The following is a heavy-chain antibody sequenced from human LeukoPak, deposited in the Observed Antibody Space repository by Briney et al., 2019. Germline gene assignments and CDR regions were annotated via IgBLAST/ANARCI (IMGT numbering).Heavy chain of an antibody. V-gene: IGHV4-38-2*02. CDR1: GYSISSGYY. Sequence: PSETLSLTCTVSGYSISSGYYWGWIRQPPGKGLEWIGSIYHSGSTYYNPSLKSRVTISVDTSKNQFSLKLSSVTAADTAVYYCAGTIVPATIATNWFDPWGLGTLVTISS. CDR3: AGTIVPATIATNWFDP. J-gene: IGHJ5*02. CDR2: IYHSGST. D-gene: IGHD2-2*02.